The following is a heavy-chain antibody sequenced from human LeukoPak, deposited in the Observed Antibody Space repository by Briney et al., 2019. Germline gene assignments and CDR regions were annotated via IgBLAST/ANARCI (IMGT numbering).Heavy chain of an antibody. V-gene: IGHV3-23*01. CDR2: ISGSGGST. J-gene: IGHJ6*02. D-gene: IGHD6-13*01. CDR3: AEFLGGTSWYHYYGMDI. Sequence: PGGSLRLSCAASGFTFSSYAMSWVRQAPGKGLEWVSAISGSGGSTYYADSVKGRFTISRDNSKNTLYLQMNSLRAEDTAVYYCAEFLGGTSWYHYYGMDIWGQGTTVTVS. CDR1: GFTFSSYA.